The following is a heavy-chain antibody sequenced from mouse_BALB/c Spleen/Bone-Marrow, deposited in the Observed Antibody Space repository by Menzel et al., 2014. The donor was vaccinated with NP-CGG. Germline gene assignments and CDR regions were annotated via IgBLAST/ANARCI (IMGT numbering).Heavy chain of an antibody. CDR1: GFSLTNYG. V-gene: IGHV2-9*02. CDR3: ASYYRYDGAY. J-gene: IGHJ3*01. D-gene: IGHD2-14*01. Sequence: VKLVESGPGLVAPSQSLSIPCTVSGFSLTNYGVHWVRQPPGKGLEWLGVIWAGGSTNYNSALMSGLTISKDNSKSQVFLKMSSLQTDDTAMYYCASYYRYDGAYWGQGTLVTVSA. CDR2: IWAGGST.